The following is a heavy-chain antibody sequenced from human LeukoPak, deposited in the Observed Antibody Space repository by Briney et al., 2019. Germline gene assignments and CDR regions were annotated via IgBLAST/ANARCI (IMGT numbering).Heavy chain of an antibody. CDR3: ARGSQWLDSWFDC. V-gene: IGHV3-30-3*01. J-gene: IGHJ4*02. Sequence: GGSLRLSCAASGFMFCSDAMHWVRQAPGKGLEWVAVISYDGSNKYYADSEKGRITISRDNSKNMLYLEMSSLRAEDTAVYYCARGSQWLDSWFDCWGQGTLVTVSS. CDR2: ISYDGSNK. CDR1: GFMFCSDA. D-gene: IGHD6-19*01.